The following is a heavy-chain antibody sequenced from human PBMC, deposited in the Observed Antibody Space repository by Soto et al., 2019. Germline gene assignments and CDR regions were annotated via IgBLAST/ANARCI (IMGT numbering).Heavy chain of an antibody. CDR1: GGTFSSYA. V-gene: IGHV1-69*01. D-gene: IGHD1-26*01. CDR3: AREAPLPSRYYYGMDV. CDR2: IIPIFGTA. J-gene: IGHJ6*02. Sequence: QVQLVQSGAEVKKPGSSVKVSCKASGGTFSSYAISWVRQAPGQGLEWMGGIIPIFGTANYAQKFQGRVTITADESTSTAYMELSSPRSEDTAVYYCAREAPLPSRYYYGMDVWGQGTTVTVSS.